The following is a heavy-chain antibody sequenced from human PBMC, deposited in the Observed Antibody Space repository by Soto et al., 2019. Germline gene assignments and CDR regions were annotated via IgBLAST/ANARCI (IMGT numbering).Heavy chain of an antibody. Sequence: EVQLVESGGGLVQPGGSLRLSCAASGFTVSTYWMHWVRQDPGKGQMWGPRISPDGSTTTYADPVSGRFNISRDTTENPLYLQMNSLRVEDTAVYYCAKDRVPYSDYGRYFDLWGRGTLVTVSS. D-gene: IGHD4-17*01. V-gene: IGHV3-74*01. J-gene: IGHJ2*01. CDR1: GFTVSTYW. CDR2: ISPDGSTT. CDR3: AKDRVPYSDYGRYFDL.